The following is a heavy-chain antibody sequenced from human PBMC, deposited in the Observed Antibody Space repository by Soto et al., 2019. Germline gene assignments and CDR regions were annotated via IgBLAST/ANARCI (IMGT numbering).Heavy chain of an antibody. CDR3: ASAIVGASDSYGLDV. CDR1: GITFSNYF. D-gene: IGHD1-26*01. V-gene: IGHV3-33*01. CDR2: IWDDGINK. Sequence: SLIVSWASSGITFSNYFIHLVLPAPGKGLEWVAIIWDDGINKYYADSVGGRFIISRDNSKNRLYLQMNSLRAEDTAVYYCASAIVGASDSYGLDVWGQGTPVTVSS. J-gene: IGHJ6*02.